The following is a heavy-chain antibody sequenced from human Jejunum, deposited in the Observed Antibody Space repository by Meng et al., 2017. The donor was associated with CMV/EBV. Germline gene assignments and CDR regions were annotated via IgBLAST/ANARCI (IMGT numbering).Heavy chain of an antibody. Sequence: EVQLVESGGGLVNPGGSLRLSCTASGLTLDTYSMNWVRQAPGKGLEWVLSISRSSNQMYYADSVKGRFTISRDNGKDSLYLQMNSLRAEDTAVYYCARGRQSCNSISCHYNWFDTWGQGTLVTVSS. CDR3: ARGRQSCNSISCHYNWFDT. CDR2: ISRSSNQM. V-gene: IGHV3-21*01. D-gene: IGHD2-2*01. CDR1: GLTLDTYS. J-gene: IGHJ5*02.